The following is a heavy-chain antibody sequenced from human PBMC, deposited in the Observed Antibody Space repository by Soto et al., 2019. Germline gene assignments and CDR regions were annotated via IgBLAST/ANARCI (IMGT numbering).Heavy chain of an antibody. CDR3: ASAAVTGTAGLDF. CDR1: GYTFSGFY. J-gene: IGHJ4*02. D-gene: IGHD6-19*01. CDR2: INPNSGGT. V-gene: IGHV1-2*02. Sequence: ASVKVSCKASGYTFSGFYMHWVRQAPGQGLEWMGWINPNSGGTKSAEKFQGRVTMTRDTSISTAYMELSRLTPDDTAVYYCASAAVTGTAGLDFWGQGTQVTVSS.